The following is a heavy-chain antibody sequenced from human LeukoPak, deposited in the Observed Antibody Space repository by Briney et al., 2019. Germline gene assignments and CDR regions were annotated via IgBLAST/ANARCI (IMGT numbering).Heavy chain of an antibody. J-gene: IGHJ3*02. Sequence: SETLSLTCTVSGGSISSSSYYWGWIRQPPGKGLEWIGSIYYSGSTYYNPSLKSRVTISVDTSKDQFSLKLSSVTAADTAVYYCARRGITMVRGVIPDAFDIWGQGTMVTVSS. V-gene: IGHV4-39*01. D-gene: IGHD3-10*01. CDR2: IYYSGST. CDR1: GGSISSSSYY. CDR3: ARRGITMVRGVIPDAFDI.